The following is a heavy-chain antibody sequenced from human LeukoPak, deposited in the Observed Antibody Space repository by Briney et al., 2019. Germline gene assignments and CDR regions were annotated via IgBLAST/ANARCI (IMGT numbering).Heavy chain of an antibody. CDR2: ISHDGSNK. CDR3: AKARGYYDSSGYEAFDI. Sequence: PGGSLRLSCAASGFTFSSYGMHWVRQAPGKGLEWVAVISHDGSNKYYADSVKGRFTISRDNSKNTLYLQMNSLRAEDTAVYYCAKARGYYDSSGYEAFDIWGQGTMVTVSS. V-gene: IGHV3-30*18. J-gene: IGHJ3*02. D-gene: IGHD3-22*01. CDR1: GFTFSSYG.